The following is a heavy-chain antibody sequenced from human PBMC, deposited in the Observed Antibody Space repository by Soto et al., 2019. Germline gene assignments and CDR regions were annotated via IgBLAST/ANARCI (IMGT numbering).Heavy chain of an antibody. D-gene: IGHD3-10*01. CDR3: ARDHGSGSYYNDYYYYGMDV. CDR1: GFTFSSYA. V-gene: IGHV3-30-3*01. Sequence: PGGSLRLCCAASGFTFSSYAMHWVRQAPGKGLEWVAVISYDGSNKYYADSVKGRFTISRDNSKNTLYLQMNSLRAEDTAVYYCARDHGSGSYYNDYYYYGMDVWGQGTTVTVSS. J-gene: IGHJ6*02. CDR2: ISYDGSNK.